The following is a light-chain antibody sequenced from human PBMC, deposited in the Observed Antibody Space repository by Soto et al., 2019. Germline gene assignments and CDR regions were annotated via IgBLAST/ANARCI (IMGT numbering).Light chain of an antibody. J-gene: IGLJ1*01. Sequence: QSVLTQPPSVSKAPGQRVTISCTGSSSNIGAGYEAHWYQQVPGTAPKLLIYENNNRPSGVPDRFSGSKSVTSASLAITGIQAEDEAEYYCQSYDSSLSGYVFGTGTKVTVL. CDR1: SSNIGAGYE. CDR3: QSYDSSLSGYV. V-gene: IGLV1-40*01. CDR2: ENN.